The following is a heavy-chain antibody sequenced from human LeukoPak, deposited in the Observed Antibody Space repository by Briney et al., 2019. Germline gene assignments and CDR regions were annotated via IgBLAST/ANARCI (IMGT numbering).Heavy chain of an antibody. D-gene: IGHD1-26*01. Sequence: GGSLRLSCTASGFTFSSYSMNWVRQAPGKGLEWVSSISSSSSYIYYADSVKGRFTISRDNSKNTLYLQMNSLRAEDTAVYYCAKGPYSGSYYLGYYFDYWGQGTLVTVSS. CDR1: GFTFSSYS. J-gene: IGHJ4*02. CDR3: AKGPYSGSYYLGYYFDY. CDR2: ISSSSSYI. V-gene: IGHV3-21*01.